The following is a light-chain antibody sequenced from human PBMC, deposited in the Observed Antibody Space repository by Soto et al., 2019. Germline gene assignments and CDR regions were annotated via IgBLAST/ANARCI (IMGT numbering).Light chain of an antibody. V-gene: IGKV3-15*01. CDR1: QSISSN. J-gene: IGKJ4*01. Sequence: EIVMTQSPVTLSVSPGERATLSCRASQSISSNLAWYQQKPGQAPRLLISGASTRATGIPARFSGSGSGTDFTLTISSLQSEDVAVYYCQQYNNWPRTFGEGTKVEIK. CDR2: GAS. CDR3: QQYNNWPRT.